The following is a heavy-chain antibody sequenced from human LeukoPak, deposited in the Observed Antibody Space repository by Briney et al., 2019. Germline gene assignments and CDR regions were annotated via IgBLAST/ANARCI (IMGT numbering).Heavy chain of an antibody. CDR1: GGSFSGYH. CDR3: ARGMDYYDSSGYPEAPFDY. CDR2: INHSGST. V-gene: IGHV4-34*01. J-gene: IGHJ4*02. D-gene: IGHD3-22*01. Sequence: SETLSLTCAVYGGSFSGYHWSWIRQPPGKGLEWIGEINHSGSTNYNPSLKSRVTISVDTSKNQFSLKLSSVTAADTAVYYCARGMDYYDSSGYPEAPFDYWGQGTLVTVSS.